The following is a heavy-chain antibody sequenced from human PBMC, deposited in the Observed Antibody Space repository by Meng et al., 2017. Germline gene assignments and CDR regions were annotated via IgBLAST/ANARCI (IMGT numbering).Heavy chain of an antibody. J-gene: IGHJ4*02. V-gene: IGHV5-51*01. CDR2: IYPGNSDT. CDR1: GYSFTGYW. D-gene: IGHD3-9*01. Sequence: KVSCKGSGYSFTGYWIGWVRQMPGQGLEWMGSIYPGNSDTSYSQSFQGQVTISADTSISTAYLQRSSLRSSDTAMYYCARHTVILTVNAFDYWGQGTLVTVSS. CDR3: ARHTVILTVNAFDY.